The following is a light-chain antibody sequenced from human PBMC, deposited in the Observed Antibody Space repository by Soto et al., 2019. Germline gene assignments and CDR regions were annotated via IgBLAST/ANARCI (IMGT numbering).Light chain of an antibody. V-gene: IGKV3-15*01. CDR1: QSVSSN. CDR3: QQFET. J-gene: IGKJ4*01. CDR2: EAS. Sequence: EIVMTQSPATLFVSPGERATVSCRASQSVSSNLAWYQQKPGQAPRLLIYEASTRAADTPVRFSGSGYGADFTLTINRLEPEDFAVYYWQQFETFGGGTKVDIK.